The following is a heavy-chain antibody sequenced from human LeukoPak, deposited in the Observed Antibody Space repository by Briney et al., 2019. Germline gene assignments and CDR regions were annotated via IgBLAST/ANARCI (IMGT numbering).Heavy chain of an antibody. V-gene: IGHV1-69*05. CDR3: AGDIECSSWYGFYFQH. Sequence: SVKVSCKASGGTFSSYAISWVRQAPGQGLEWMGRIIPIFGTANYAQKFQGRVTITTDESTSTAYMELSSLRSEDTAVYYCAGDIECSSWYGFYFQHWGQGTLVTVSS. CDR1: GGTFSSYA. D-gene: IGHD6-13*01. J-gene: IGHJ1*01. CDR2: IIPIFGTA.